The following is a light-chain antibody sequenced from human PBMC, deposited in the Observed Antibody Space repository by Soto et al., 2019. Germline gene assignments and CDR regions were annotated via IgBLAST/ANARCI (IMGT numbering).Light chain of an antibody. CDR3: QQYNNWPERT. Sequence: EIVMTQSPATLSVSPGERATLSCRASQRVSSNLAWYQQKRGQAPRLLIYGASTRATGIPARFSGSGSGTEFTLTISSLQSEDFAVYYCQQYNNWPERTFGQGTKVDIK. CDR1: QRVSSN. V-gene: IGKV3-15*01. CDR2: GAS. J-gene: IGKJ1*01.